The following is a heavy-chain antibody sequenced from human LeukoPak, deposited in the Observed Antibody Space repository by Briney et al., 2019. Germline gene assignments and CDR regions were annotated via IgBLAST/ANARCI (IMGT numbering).Heavy chain of an antibody. Sequence: GGSLRLSCAASGFTFSSYAMHWVRQAPGKGLEWVAVISYDGSNKYYADSVKGRFTISRDNSKNTLYLQMNSLRAEDTAVYYCARADRSGYHWGQGTLVTVSS. CDR2: ISYDGSNK. CDR3: ARADRSGYH. D-gene: IGHD3-22*01. J-gene: IGHJ4*02. V-gene: IGHV3-30*04. CDR1: GFTFSSYA.